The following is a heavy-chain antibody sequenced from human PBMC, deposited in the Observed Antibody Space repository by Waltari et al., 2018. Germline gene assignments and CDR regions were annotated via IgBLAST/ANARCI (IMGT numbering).Heavy chain of an antibody. CDR3: AHRMVRVSNAFDT. CDR2: IYGDGDR. J-gene: IGHJ3*02. V-gene: IGHV2-5*02. D-gene: IGHD2-8*01. Sequence: QITLKESGPTLVRPTETLTLTCTLSGFSLHDGGMGVGWVRQPPGKALEWLAPIYGDGDRRYSPRLKTRLSITKDTPKTQVVLTMRNVDPMDSGTYFCAHRMVRVSNAFDTWGQGILVTVSS. CDR1: GFSLHDGGMG.